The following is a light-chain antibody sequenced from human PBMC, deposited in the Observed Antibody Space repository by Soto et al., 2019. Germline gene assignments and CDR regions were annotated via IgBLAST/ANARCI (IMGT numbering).Light chain of an antibody. CDR1: SSDVGGYNY. V-gene: IGLV2-14*01. CDR2: EVS. J-gene: IGLJ2*01. CDR3: SSYTSSSLV. Sequence: QSVLTQPASVSGSPGQSITISCTGTSSDVGGYNYVSWYQQHPGKAPKLMIYEVSNRPSGVSNRCSGSKSGNTASLTISGLQAEDEADYYCSSYTSSSLVFGGGTKLTVL.